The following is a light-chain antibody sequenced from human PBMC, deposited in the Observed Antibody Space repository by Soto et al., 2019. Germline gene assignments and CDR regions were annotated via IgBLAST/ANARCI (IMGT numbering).Light chain of an antibody. J-gene: IGKJ1*01. Sequence: DIQMTQSPSTLSGSVGDRVTITCRASQTISSWLAWYQKKPGKAPKLLIYEASTLKSGVPSRLRGSGYGTELTITISSMQTDDFATYYCQHYNSYPEAFGQGTKVDIK. V-gene: IGKV1-5*03. CDR1: QTISSW. CDR2: EAS. CDR3: QHYNSYPEA.